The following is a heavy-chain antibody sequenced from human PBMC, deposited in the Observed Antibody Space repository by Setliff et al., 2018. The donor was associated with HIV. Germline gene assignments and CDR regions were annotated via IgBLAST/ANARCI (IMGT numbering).Heavy chain of an antibody. CDR1: GDTFNSYT. Sequence: SVKVSCKASGDTFNSYTFTWVRQAPGQGPEWMGGIITILGIPNYAPKFQHRVTISADESTKTIYMELSNLKSDDTAVYFCAREVGGRNTLGSCVLDYWGRGTPVTVSS. J-gene: IGHJ4*02. CDR2: IITILGIP. D-gene: IGHD1-26*01. V-gene: IGHV1-69*10. CDR3: AREVGGRNTLGSCVLDY.